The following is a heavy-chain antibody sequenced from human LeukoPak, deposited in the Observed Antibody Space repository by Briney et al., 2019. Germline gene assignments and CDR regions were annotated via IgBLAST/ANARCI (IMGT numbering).Heavy chain of an antibody. D-gene: IGHD2-2*01. Sequence: SETLFLTCAVSSFSISSGYYWGWIRQPPGKGLEWIGKIFRSGSTNHNPSLKSRVTILVDTSKNQFSLKLTSVTAADTAVYYCARGGPEVPGAMGGFDYWGQGTLVTVSS. CDR3: ARGGPEVPGAMGGFDY. CDR1: SFSISSGYY. J-gene: IGHJ4*02. V-gene: IGHV4-38-2*01. CDR2: IFRSGST.